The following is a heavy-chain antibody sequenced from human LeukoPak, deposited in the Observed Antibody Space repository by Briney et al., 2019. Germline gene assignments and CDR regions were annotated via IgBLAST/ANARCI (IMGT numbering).Heavy chain of an antibody. V-gene: IGHV1-2*02. D-gene: IGHD5-12*01. J-gene: IGHJ5*02. CDR1: GYTFTAYY. Sequence: ASVKVSCKTSGYTFTAYYIHWVRQAPGQGLEWMGWINPNSGGTNYAQKFQGRVTTTRDTSISTAYMELSRLRSDDTAVYYCARDRGYSGYDFRKFWFDPWGQGTLVTVSS. CDR3: ARDRGYSGYDFRKFWFDP. CDR2: INPNSGGT.